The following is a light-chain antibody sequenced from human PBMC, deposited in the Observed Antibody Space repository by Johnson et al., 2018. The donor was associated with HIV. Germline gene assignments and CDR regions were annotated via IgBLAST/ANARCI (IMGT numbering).Light chain of an antibody. J-gene: IGLJ1*01. V-gene: IGLV1-51*02. CDR3: GTWDSRLNVYL. Sequence: FVLTQPPSVSAAPGQKVTISCSGSNSNIGNNYVSWYQQLPGTAPKLIIYESTNRPSGIPDRFSGSKSGTSATLGISGLQTGDEADYYCGTWDSRLNVYLFGPGTKVTVL. CDR1: NSNIGNNY. CDR2: EST.